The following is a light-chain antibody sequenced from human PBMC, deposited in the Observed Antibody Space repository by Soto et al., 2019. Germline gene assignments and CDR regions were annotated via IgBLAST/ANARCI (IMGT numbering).Light chain of an antibody. CDR1: QSVSSSY. Sequence: EIVLTQSPGTLSLSPGESATLSGRASQSVSSSYLAWYQQKPGQAPRLLIYGASSRATGVPDRFSGSGSGTDFTLTISRLEPEDFAVYYCQQCGSAPLTFGQGTKV. V-gene: IGKV3-20*01. J-gene: IGKJ1*01. CDR2: GAS. CDR3: QQCGSAPLT.